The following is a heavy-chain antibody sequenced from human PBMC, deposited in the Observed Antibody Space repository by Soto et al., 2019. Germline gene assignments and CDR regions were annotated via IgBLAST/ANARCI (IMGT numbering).Heavy chain of an antibody. V-gene: IGHV1-2*02. CDR2: INPNSGGA. D-gene: IGHD2-15*01. CDR3: ARDGGGLGYCSGGSCLGLYYGMDV. J-gene: IGHJ6*02. Sequence: ASVKVSCKASGYTFTGYYMHWVRQAPGQGLEWMGWINPNSGGANFAQKFQGRVTMTRDTSISTAYMELSRLRSDDTAVYYSARDGGGLGYCSGGSCLGLYYGMDVWGQGTTVTVSS. CDR1: GYTFTGYY.